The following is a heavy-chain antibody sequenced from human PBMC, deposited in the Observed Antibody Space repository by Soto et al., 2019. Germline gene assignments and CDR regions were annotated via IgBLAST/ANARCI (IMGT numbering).Heavy chain of an antibody. CDR2: LNGGVDGT. J-gene: IGHJ4*02. V-gene: IGHV1-3*01. CDR3: AREVKGVTSFDY. D-gene: IGHD3-10*01. Sequence: QVRLIQSGPEMMQPGASVRVSCTASGFTALSYAFHWVRQAPGQGPEWLGWLNGGVDGTSYSQRLQGRVTLSRDTSTNTVYLEVKSLTSEDTAVYYCAREVKGVTSFDYWGQGTLVTVSS. CDR1: GFTALSYA.